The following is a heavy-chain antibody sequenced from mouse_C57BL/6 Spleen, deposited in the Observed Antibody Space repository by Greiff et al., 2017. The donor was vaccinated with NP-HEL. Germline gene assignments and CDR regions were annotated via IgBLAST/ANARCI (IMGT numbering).Heavy chain of an antibody. D-gene: IGHD1-1*01. J-gene: IGHJ4*01. V-gene: IGHV1-81*01. CDR3: ARSGGLLRSYAMDY. CDR1: GYTFTSYG. Sequence: QVQLQQSGAELARPGASVKLSCKASGYTFTSYGISWVKQRTGQGLEWIGEIYPRSGNTYYNEKFKGKATLTADKSSSTEYMELRSLTSEDSAVYFCARSGGLLRSYAMDYWGQGTSVTVSS. CDR2: IYPRSGNT.